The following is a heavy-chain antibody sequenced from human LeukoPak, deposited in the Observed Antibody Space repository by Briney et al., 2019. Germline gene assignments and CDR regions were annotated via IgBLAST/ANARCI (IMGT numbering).Heavy chain of an antibody. CDR3: ARARYGDF. D-gene: IGHD1-14*01. V-gene: IGHV3-7*01. J-gene: IGHJ4*02. CDR1: GFTFSSYW. CDR2: IKEDGSEK. Sequence: PGGSLRLSCADSGFTFSSYWMTWVRQAPGKGLEWVANIKEDGSEKNYADSVKGRFTTSRDNSKNSVYLQMNSLRGEDTAVYYCARARYGDFWGQGNRVTVSS.